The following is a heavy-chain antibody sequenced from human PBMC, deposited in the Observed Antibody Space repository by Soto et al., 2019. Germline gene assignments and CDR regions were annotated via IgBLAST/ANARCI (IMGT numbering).Heavy chain of an antibody. V-gene: IGHV4-34*01. D-gene: IGHD1-7*01. CDR3: ASRDPGTSVDY. CDR1: GGSFDGYY. Sequence: PSETLSLTCALYGGSFDGYYWSWIRQSPGKGLEWIGEIYRTGSTNYNPSLKSRVTISLDKSENQFSLKVTSLTAADTAVYYCASRDPGTSVDYWGQGTLVTVSS. J-gene: IGHJ4*02. CDR2: IYRTGST.